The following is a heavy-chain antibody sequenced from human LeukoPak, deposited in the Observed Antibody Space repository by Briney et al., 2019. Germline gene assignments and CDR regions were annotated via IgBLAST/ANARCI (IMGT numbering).Heavy chain of an antibody. V-gene: IGHV4-59*01. CDR3: ASLGGWFTNWFDP. CDR2: IYYSGST. D-gene: IGHD6-19*01. Sequence: SETLSLTCTVSGGSISSYYWSWIRQPPGKGLEWIGYIYYSGSTNYNPSLKSRVTISVDTSKNQFSLKLSSVTAADTAVYYCASLGGWFTNWFDPWGQGTLVTVSS. CDR1: GGSISSYY. J-gene: IGHJ5*02.